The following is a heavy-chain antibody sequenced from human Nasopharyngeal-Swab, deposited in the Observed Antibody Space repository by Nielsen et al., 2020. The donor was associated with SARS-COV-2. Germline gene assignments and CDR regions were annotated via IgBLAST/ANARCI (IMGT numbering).Heavy chain of an antibody. CDR1: GFTFSSYA. CDR3: ARDSGWYNWYFDL. V-gene: IGHV3-23*01. D-gene: IGHD6-19*01. Sequence: GESLKISCAASGFTFSSYAMSWVRQAPGKGLEWVSAISGSGGSTYYADSVKGRFTISRDNSKNTLYLQMNSLRAEDTAVYYCARDSGWYNWYFDLWGRGTLVTVSS. CDR2: ISGSGGST. J-gene: IGHJ2*01.